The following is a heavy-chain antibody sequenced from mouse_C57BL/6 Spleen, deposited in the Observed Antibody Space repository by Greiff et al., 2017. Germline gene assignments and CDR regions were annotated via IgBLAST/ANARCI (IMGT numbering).Heavy chain of an antibody. Sequence: QVQLQQPGAELVMPGASVKLSCKASGYTFTSYWMHWVKQRPGQGLEWIGEIDPSDSYTNYNQKFKGKSTVTVDKSSSTAYMQLSSLTSEDSAVYYCARRGGDDMDYWGQGTSVTVSS. CDR2: IDPSDSYT. V-gene: IGHV1-69*01. CDR1: GYTFTSYW. D-gene: IGHD3-3*01. J-gene: IGHJ4*01. CDR3: ARRGGDDMDY.